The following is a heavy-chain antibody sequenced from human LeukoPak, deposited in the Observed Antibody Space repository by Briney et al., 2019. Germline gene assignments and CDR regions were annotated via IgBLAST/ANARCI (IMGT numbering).Heavy chain of an antibody. CDR2: IYHSGST. CDR1: GGSISSGGYS. CDR3: ASSYDSSGHHSYYYYYGMDV. J-gene: IGHJ6*02. V-gene: IGHV4-30-2*01. Sequence: SQTLSLTCAVSGGSISSGGYSWSWIRQPPGKGLEWIGYIYHSGSTYYNPSLKSRVTISVDRSKNQLSLKLSSVTAADTAVYYCASSYDSSGHHSYYYYYGMDVWGQGTTVTVSS. D-gene: IGHD3-22*01.